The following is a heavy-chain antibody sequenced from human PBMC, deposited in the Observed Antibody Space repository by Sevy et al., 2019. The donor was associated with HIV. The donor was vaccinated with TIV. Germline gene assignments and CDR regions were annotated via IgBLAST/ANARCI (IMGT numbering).Heavy chain of an antibody. CDR2: MNPSGGST. J-gene: IGHJ4*02. CDR3: ARDSDNYDILTGYYPFDY. D-gene: IGHD3-9*01. V-gene: IGHV1-46*01. Sequence: ASVKVSCKASGYTFTSQYMHWVRQAPGQGLEWMGIMNPSGGSTSYAQKFQGRVTTTRDTSTSTVYMELSSLRSEDTAVYYCARDSDNYDILTGYYPFDYWGQGTLVTVSS. CDR1: GYTFTSQY.